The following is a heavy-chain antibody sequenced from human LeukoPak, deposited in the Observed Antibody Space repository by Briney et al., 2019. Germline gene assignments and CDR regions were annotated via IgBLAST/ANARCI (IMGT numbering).Heavy chain of an antibody. Sequence: SETLSLTCTVYGGSFGVYYWIWIRQPPGKGLEWIGEINHSGRTNYNPSLKSRVTISVDTSKNEFSLKLSSVTAADTAVYYCARDGGSNNYWFDPWGQGTLVTVSS. V-gene: IGHV4-34*01. CDR3: ARDGGSNNYWFDP. D-gene: IGHD4-23*01. CDR1: GGSFGVYY. CDR2: INHSGRT. J-gene: IGHJ5*02.